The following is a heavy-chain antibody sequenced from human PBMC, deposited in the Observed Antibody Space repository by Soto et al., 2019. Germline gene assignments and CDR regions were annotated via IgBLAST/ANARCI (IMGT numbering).Heavy chain of an antibody. Sequence: SETLSLTCTVSGGSISSYYWSWIRQPPGKGLEWIGYIYYSGSTNYNPSLKSRVTISVDTSKNQFSLKLGSVTAADTAVYYCARQTSDTALGYFDYWGQGTLVTVSS. J-gene: IGHJ4*02. CDR1: GGSISSYY. CDR3: ARQTSDTALGYFDY. V-gene: IGHV4-59*08. D-gene: IGHD5-18*01. CDR2: IYYSGST.